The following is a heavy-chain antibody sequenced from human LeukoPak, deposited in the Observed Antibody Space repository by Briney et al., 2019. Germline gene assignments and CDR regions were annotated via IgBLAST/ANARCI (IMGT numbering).Heavy chain of an antibody. CDR3: ARATILFTDYYYYYMDV. J-gene: IGHJ6*03. D-gene: IGHD3-3*01. V-gene: IGHV1-69*05. CDR2: IIPIFGTA. CDR1: GGTFSSYA. Sequence: ASVKVSCKASGGTFSSYAISWVRQAPGQGLEWMGGIIPIFGTANYAQKFQGRVTITTDESTSTAYMELSSLRSEDTAVYYCARATILFTDYYYYYMDVWGKGTTVTVSS.